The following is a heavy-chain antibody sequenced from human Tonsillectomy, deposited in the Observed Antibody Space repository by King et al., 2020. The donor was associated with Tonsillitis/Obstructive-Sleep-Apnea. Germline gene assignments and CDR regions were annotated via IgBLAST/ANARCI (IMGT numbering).Heavy chain of an antibody. CDR1: GFTFSNYW. J-gene: IGHJ4*02. D-gene: IGHD6-13*01. Sequence: VKLVESGGGLVQPGGSLRLSCAASGFTFSNYWMSWVRQAPGNGLEWVANIKQGGSETYYVDSVKGRFTISRDNAKNSLYLQMNSLRAEDTAVYYCVRDRAAAGNLYYFDYWGQGTLVTVSS. V-gene: IGHV3-7*04. CDR2: IKQGGSET. CDR3: VRDRAAAGNLYYFDY.